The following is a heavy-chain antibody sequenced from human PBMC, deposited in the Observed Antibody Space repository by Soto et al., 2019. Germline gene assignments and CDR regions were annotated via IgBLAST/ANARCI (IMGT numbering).Heavy chain of an antibody. CDR1: WYTLTSYC. D-gene: IGHD1-7*01. CDR2: ISAYNGNT. V-gene: IGHV1-18*01. Sequence: ASVKVSCKASWYTLTSYCISWVRQAPGQGLEWMGWISAYNGNTNYAQKLQGRVTMTTDTSTSTAYMELRSLRSDDTAVYYCARDGITGTTPIDIRGKRTTVTVSS. CDR3: ARDGITGTTPIDI. J-gene: IGHJ6*03.